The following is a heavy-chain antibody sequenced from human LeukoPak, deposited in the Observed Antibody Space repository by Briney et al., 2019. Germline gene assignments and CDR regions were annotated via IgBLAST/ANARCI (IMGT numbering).Heavy chain of an antibody. CDR2: ISGSGDNT. D-gene: IGHD2-15*01. V-gene: IGHV3-23*01. CDR1: GFTFSDYY. J-gene: IGHJ4*02. Sequence: GGSLRLSCAASGFTFSDYYMSWIRQAPGKGLEWVSVISGSGDNTYYADSVKGRFTISRDNSNNTLYLQMNSLRAEDTAVYYCAKGASSSHYYFDYWGQGTLVTVSS. CDR3: AKGASSSHYYFDY.